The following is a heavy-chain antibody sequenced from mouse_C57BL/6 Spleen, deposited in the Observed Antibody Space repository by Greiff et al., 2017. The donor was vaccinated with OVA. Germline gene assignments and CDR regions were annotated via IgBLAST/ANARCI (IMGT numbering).Heavy chain of an antibody. Sequence: EVKLVESGGGLVQPGGSMKLSCAASGFTFSDAWMDWVRQSPEKGLEWVAEIRNKANNHATYYAESVKGRFTISRDVSKSSVYLQMHSLRAEDTGIYYCTLYYYGSSSWYFDVWGTGTTVTVSS. J-gene: IGHJ1*03. CDR3: TLYYYGSSSWYFDV. CDR2: IRNKANNHAT. V-gene: IGHV6-6*01. D-gene: IGHD1-1*01. CDR1: GFTFSDAW.